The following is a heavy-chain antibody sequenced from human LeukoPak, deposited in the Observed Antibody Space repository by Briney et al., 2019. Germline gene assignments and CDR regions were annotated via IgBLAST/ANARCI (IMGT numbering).Heavy chain of an antibody. CDR3: ARESLSQYNYGYGSFDY. D-gene: IGHD5-18*01. V-gene: IGHV4-59*01. CDR2: IYSSGTT. J-gene: IGHJ4*02. CDR1: GGSFNGYY. Sequence: SETLSLTCTVSGGSFNGYYWSWIRQPPGKGLEWIGYIYSSGTTNYDPLKSRVTISVDTSKNQFSLKLSSVTAADTALYYCARESLSQYNYGYGSFDYWGQGTLVTVSS.